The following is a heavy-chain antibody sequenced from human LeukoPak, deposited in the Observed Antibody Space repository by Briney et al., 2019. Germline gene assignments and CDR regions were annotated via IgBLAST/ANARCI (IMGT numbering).Heavy chain of an antibody. Sequence: GGSLRLSCAASGFTFSDYYMSWIRQAPGKGLEWVSYISSSGSTIYYADSVKGRFTISRDNAKNSLYLQMNSLRAEDTAVYYCAREDKGYCSGGSCYGGYYYYYGMDVWGQGTTVTVSS. CDR3: AREDKGYCSGGSCYGGYYYYYGMDV. CDR2: ISSSGSTI. V-gene: IGHV3-11*01. J-gene: IGHJ6*02. CDR1: GFTFSDYY. D-gene: IGHD2-15*01.